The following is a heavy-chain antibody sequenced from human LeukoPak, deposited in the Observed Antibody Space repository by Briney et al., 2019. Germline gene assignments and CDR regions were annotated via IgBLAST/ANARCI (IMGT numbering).Heavy chain of an antibody. CDR1: GFTFSSYS. CDR2: ITSGSSTI. CDR3: ARDQYYYER. Sequence: GGSLRLSCAASGFTFSSYSMNWVRQAPGKGLEWVSYITSGSSTIYYADSVKGRFTISRDNAKNSLYLQMNSLRAEDTAVYYCARDQYYYERWGRGTLVTVSS. V-gene: IGHV3-48*04. J-gene: IGHJ4*02. D-gene: IGHD3-22*01.